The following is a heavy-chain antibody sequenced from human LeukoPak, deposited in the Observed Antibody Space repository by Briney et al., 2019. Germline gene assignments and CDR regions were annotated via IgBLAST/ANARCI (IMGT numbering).Heavy chain of an antibody. V-gene: IGHV1-46*01. CDR3: ARAANMFGDEFDY. Sequence: GASVKVSCKASGYTFTTYYMHWVRQAPGQGLEWMGMISPSGGSTSYPQKFQGRVTMARATSTSTVYMELSSLRSEDTAVYYCARAANMFGDEFDYWGQGTLVTVSS. J-gene: IGHJ4*02. CDR1: GYTFTTYY. CDR2: ISPSGGST. D-gene: IGHD3-10*02.